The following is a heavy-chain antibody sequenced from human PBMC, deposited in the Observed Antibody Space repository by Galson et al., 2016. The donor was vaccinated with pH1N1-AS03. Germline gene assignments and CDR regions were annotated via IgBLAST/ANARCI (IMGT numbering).Heavy chain of an antibody. D-gene: IGHD4/OR15-4a*01. CDR2: IKSKTDGGTT. CDR3: TTTQSDYAN. V-gene: IGHV3-15*01. J-gene: IGHJ4*02. Sequence: SLRLSCAASGFTFNKAWMSWVRQAPKKGLEWVGRIKSKTDGGTTDFAAPVKGRFTISRDDSKNTLYLQMNSLKTEDTAVYYCTTTQSDYANWGQGTLVTVSS. CDR1: GFTFNKAW.